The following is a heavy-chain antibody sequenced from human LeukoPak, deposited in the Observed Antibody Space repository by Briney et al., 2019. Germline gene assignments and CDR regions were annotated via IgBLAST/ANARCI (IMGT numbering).Heavy chain of an antibody. CDR1: GATLHSFA. CDR3: TKDLMTGFSSGWYFGY. V-gene: IGHV3-23*01. D-gene: IGHD6-19*01. J-gene: IGHJ4*02. Sequence: GGSLRLSCAASGATLHSFAMSWVRQAPRKGLEWLAVTSGTEDSTHYADSVRGRFIISTDSSKESLYLQMNSLRAEDTAVYYCTKDLMTGFSSGWYFGYWGLGTLVTVSS. CDR2: TSGTEDST.